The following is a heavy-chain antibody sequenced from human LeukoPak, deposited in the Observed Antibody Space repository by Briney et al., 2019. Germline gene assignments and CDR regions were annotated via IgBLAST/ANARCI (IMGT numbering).Heavy chain of an antibody. D-gene: IGHD5-12*01. V-gene: IGHV3-30-3*01. Sequence: GGSLRLSCAASGFPFSNYAMHWVRQAPGKGLEWVAVISYDGTNKYYADSVKGRFTISRDNSKNTLYLQMSSLRAEDTAVYYCARDRSSYEYYFDYWGQGTLVTVSS. CDR1: GFPFSNYA. CDR2: ISYDGTNK. J-gene: IGHJ4*02. CDR3: ARDRSSYEYYFDY.